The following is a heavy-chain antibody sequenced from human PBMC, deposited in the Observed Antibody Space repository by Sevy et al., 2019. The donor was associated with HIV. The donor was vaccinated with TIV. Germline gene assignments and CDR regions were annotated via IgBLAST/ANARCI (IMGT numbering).Heavy chain of an antibody. Sequence: GGSLRLSCAASGFTFSSYSMNWVRQAPGKGLEWVSSISSSSSYIYYADSVKGRFTISRDNAKNSLYLQMNSLRAEDTAVYYCARVGMTMIDYYYYYMDVWGKGTTVTVSS. CDR3: ARVGMTMIDYYYYYMDV. D-gene: IGHD3-22*01. J-gene: IGHJ6*03. V-gene: IGHV3-21*01. CDR2: ISSSSSYI. CDR1: GFTFSSYS.